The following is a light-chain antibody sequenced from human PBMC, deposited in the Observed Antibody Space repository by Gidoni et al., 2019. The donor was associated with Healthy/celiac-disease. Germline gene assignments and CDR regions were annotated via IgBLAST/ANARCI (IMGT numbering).Light chain of an antibody. J-gene: IGKJ1*01. CDR1: QIVSSY. Sequence: EIVFTQSPATLSLSPGERATLSCRASQIVSSYLAWYQQKPGQAPRLLIYDASNRATGIPARFSGSGSGTDFTLTISSLEPEDFAVYYCQQRSNWPWTFGQGTKVEIK. CDR2: DAS. CDR3: QQRSNWPWT. V-gene: IGKV3-11*01.